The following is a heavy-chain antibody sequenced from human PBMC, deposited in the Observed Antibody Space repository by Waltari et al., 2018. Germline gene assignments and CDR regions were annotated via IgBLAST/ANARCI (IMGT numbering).Heavy chain of an antibody. V-gene: IGHV4-4*07. CDR3: ARDKYYDSSGYYYYYYYMDV. D-gene: IGHD3-22*01. J-gene: IGHJ6*03. Sequence: AGKGLEWIGRIYTSGSTNYNPSLKSRVTMSVDTSKNQFSLKLSSVTAADTAVYYCARDKYYDSSGYYYYYYYMDVWGKGTTVTVSS. CDR2: IYTSGST.